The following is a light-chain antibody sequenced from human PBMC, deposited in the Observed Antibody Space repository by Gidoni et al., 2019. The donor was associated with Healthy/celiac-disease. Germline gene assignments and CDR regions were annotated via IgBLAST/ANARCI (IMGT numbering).Light chain of an antibody. Sequence: DMQRTQSPSSLSASVGDRVTSTCQASQDISNYLTWYQQKPGKAPKLLIYDASNLETGVPSRFSGSGSGTDFTFTISSLQPEDIATYYCQQYDNLLFTFGPGTKVDI. CDR3: QQYDNLLFT. CDR1: QDISNY. CDR2: DAS. J-gene: IGKJ3*01. V-gene: IGKV1-33*01.